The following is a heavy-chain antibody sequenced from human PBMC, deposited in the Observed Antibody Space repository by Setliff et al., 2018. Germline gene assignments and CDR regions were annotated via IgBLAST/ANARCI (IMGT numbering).Heavy chain of an antibody. CDR3: ARDGGDGYGVDAYAGGGFDI. CDR2: IKHSGNT. J-gene: IGHJ3*02. V-gene: IGHV4-38-2*02. Sequence: PSETLSLTCAVSGYSISSPHYWGWIRQLPGKGLEWIGSIKHSGNTYYNPSLKSRVTISVDTSNNQFSLKLTSVTAADTAVYYCARDGGDGYGVDAYAGGGFDIWGQGTMVTVS. CDR1: GYSISSPHY. D-gene: IGHD4-17*01.